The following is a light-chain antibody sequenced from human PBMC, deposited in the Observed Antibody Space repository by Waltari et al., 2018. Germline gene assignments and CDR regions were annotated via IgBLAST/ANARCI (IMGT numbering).Light chain of an antibody. J-gene: IGKJ4*01. CDR3: QQYDISPLT. Sequence: EIVLTKSQGPLSLSPGEGATLSCRTSQTIRTTYLAWYQQKPGQAPTLLIYGTFSRATGIPDRFTGSGSGTDFSLTISSLEPEDFATYYCQQYDISPLTFGGGTKVEIK. CDR2: GTF. CDR1: QTIRTTY. V-gene: IGKV3-20*01.